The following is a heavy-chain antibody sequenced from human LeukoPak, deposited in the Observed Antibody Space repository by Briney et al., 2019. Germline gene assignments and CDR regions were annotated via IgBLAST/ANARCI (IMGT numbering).Heavy chain of an antibody. CDR1: GGSINSYY. CDR3: ARARDGHINNWFDP. CDR2: IYYSGST. J-gene: IGHJ5*02. V-gene: IGHV4-59*01. Sequence: SETLSLTCTVSGGSINSYYWSWIRQPPGKGLEWIGYIYYSGSTNYNPSLKSRATISVDTSKNQFSLKMSSVTAADTAVYYCARARDGHINNWFDPWGQGTLVTVSS. D-gene: IGHD5-24*01.